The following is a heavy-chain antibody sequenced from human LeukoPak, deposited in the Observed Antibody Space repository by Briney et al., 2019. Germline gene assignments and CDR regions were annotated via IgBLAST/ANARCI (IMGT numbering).Heavy chain of an antibody. CDR1: VFTFSNYA. CDR3: VRDYYFDY. Sequence: GGSLRLSCAVSVFTFSNYAMSWVRQAPGKGLEWVSNISGSGGSTYYADSVKGRFTISRDNSKNTLDLQMNSLRAEDTALYYCVRDYYFDYWGQGTLVTVSS. CDR2: ISGSGGST. J-gene: IGHJ4*02. V-gene: IGHV3-23*01.